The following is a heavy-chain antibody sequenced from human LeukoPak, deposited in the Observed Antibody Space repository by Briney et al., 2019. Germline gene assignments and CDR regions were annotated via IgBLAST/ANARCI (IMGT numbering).Heavy chain of an antibody. J-gene: IGHJ4*02. CDR1: GHTFTSFY. D-gene: IGHD3-9*01. V-gene: IGHV1-69*13. CDR2: IIPIFGTA. CDR3: ARGPPDYDILTGYYYTVFDY. Sequence: SVKVSCKAPGHTFTSFYIHWVRQAPGQGLEWMGGIIPIFGTANYAQKFQGRVTITADESTSTAYMELSSLRSEDTAVYYCARGPPDYDILTGYYYTVFDYWGQGTLVTVSS.